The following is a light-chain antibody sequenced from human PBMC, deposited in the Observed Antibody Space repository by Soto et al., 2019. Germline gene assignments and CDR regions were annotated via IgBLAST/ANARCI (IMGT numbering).Light chain of an antibody. Sequence: QSVLTQPASVSGSLGQSITISCTGTSSDIGGCKYVSWYQQHPGKAPKLIIYKGTQRPSGVSNRFSGSTSGNAASLTISGLQAGDEADYFCCSSAPESTYVFGTGTKVTVL. V-gene: IGLV2-23*01. J-gene: IGLJ1*01. CDR3: CSSAPESTYV. CDR2: KGT. CDR1: SSDIGGCKY.